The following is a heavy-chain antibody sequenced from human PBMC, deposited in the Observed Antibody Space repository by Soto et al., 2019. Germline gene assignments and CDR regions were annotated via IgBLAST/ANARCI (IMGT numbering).Heavy chain of an antibody. V-gene: IGHV1-3*01. D-gene: IGHD3-10*01. CDR1: GYTFTNYA. CDR2: INAGNGNT. Sequence: QVQLVQSGAEVKKPGASVKVSCKASGYTFTNYAMHWVRQAPGQRLEWMGWINAGNGNTKYSQKFQGRVTITRDTSASTAYTELSSLRSEDTAVYYRGRGSGLNWFDSCGQGTLVTVSS. J-gene: IGHJ5*01. CDR3: GRGSGLNWFDS.